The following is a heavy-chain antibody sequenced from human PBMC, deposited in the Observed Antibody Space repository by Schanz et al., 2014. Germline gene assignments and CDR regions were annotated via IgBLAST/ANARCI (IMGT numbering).Heavy chain of an antibody. CDR3: ARGGPAYYFDD. J-gene: IGHJ4*02. CDR2: IFTDGRT. CDR1: GFAVDNYY. Sequence: EVQLVASGGGLVQPGGSLRLSCAASGFAVDNYYMSCVRQAPGRGLEWVSIIFTDGRTYYAESVKGRFTISRDSSKNTVYIQMNSLRAEDTAVYCCARGGPAYYFDDWGQGTLVTVSS. V-gene: IGHV3-66*01.